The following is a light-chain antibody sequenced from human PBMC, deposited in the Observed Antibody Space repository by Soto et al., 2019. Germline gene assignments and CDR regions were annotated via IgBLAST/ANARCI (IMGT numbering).Light chain of an antibody. CDR3: HHSSRSPRFT. CDR1: QSVASNH. J-gene: IGKJ3*01. CDR2: AAS. Sequence: EVVLTQSPGTLSLSVGERATLSCRASQSVASNHLAWYQQKPGQAPRLLIYAASTRAAGIPDRFSGSGSGTDFTLTISRLEPEDFGVFFCHHSSRSPRFTFGPGTTVYMK. V-gene: IGKV3-20*01.